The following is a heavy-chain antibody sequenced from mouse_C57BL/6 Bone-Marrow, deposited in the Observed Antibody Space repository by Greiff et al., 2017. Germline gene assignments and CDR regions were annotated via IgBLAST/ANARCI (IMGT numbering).Heavy chain of an antibody. J-gene: IGHJ1*03. CDR2: ISSGGSYT. Sequence: EVHLVESGGDLVKPGGSLKLSCAASGFTFSSYGMSWVRQTPDKRLEWVATISSGGSYTYYPDSVKGRFTISRDNAKNTLYLQMSSLQSEDTAMYYCARQNYYGSSHLYWYFDVWGTGTTVTVSS. V-gene: IGHV5-6*01. CDR1: GFTFSSYG. D-gene: IGHD1-1*01. CDR3: ARQNYYGSSHLYWYFDV.